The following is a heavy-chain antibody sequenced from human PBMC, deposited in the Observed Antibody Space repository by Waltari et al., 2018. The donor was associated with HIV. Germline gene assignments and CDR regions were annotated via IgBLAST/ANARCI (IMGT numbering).Heavy chain of an antibody. J-gene: IGHJ5*02. CDR2: INHSGST. Sequence: QVQLQQWGAGLLKPSETLSLTCAVHGVSFSSYYWSWIRQPSGQWLEWIGEINHSGSTNYNPSLKSRVTISVDTSKNQFSLKLSSVTAADTAVYYCARSPAPRVPAAKTETGWFDPWGQGTLVTVSS. V-gene: IGHV4-34*01. CDR1: GVSFSSYY. D-gene: IGHD2-2*01. CDR3: ARSPAPRVPAAKTETGWFDP.